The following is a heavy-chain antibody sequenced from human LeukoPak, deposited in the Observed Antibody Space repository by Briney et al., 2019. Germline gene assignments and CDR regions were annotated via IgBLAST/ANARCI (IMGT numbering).Heavy chain of an antibody. CDR3: ARDGRGYSDYDFRYFAY. CDR2: IIPIFGTA. Sequence: ASVKVSCKASGGTFSSYAISWVRQAPGQGLEWMGGIIPIFGTANYAQKFQGRVTITADKSTSTAYMELSSLRSEDTAVYYCARDGRGYSDYDFRYFAYWGQGTLVTVSS. D-gene: IGHD5-12*01. CDR1: GGTFSSYA. J-gene: IGHJ4*02. V-gene: IGHV1-69*06.